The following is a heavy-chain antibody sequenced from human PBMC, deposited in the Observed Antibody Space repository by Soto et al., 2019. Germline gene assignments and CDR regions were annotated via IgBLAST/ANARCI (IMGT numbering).Heavy chain of an antibody. Sequence: QVQLQESGPGLVKPSHTLSLTCTVSGGSISSGDYYWSWIRQPPGKGLEWIGHIYYSGSTYYNPSVKSRVTIIVDTSTNQFSRQLCSVTAADSDVYYCARGGRIAAAGTSFWGQGTLVTVSS. V-gene: IGHV4-30-4*01. CDR3: ARGGRIAAAGTSF. CDR2: IYYSGST. CDR1: GGSISSGDYY. J-gene: IGHJ4*02. D-gene: IGHD6-13*01.